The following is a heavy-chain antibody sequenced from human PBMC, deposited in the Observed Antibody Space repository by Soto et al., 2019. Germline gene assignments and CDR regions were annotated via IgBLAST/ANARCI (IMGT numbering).Heavy chain of an antibody. J-gene: IGHJ5*02. CDR1: GGSVSSYY. V-gene: IGHV4-59*02. CDR2: IYYSGST. CDR3: ARDQLEGNWFDP. D-gene: IGHD1-1*01. Sequence: SETLSLTCTVSGGSVSSYYWSWIRQPPGKGLEWIGYIYYSGSTNYNPSLKSRVTISVDKSKNQFSLKLSSVTAADTAVYYCARDQLEGNWFDPWGQGTLVTVSS.